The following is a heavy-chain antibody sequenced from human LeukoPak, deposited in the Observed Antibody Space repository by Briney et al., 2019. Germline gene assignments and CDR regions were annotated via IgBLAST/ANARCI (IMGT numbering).Heavy chain of an antibody. V-gene: IGHV3-30*03. CDR1: GFTFSSYG. D-gene: IGHD3-10*01. CDR2: ISYDGSNK. Sequence: EGSLRHSFAASGFTFSSYGMHWVRQAPGKGLEWVAVISYDGSNKYYADSVKGRFTISRDNSKNTLYLQMNSLRAEDTAVYYCARDLLQYGSGSYYSPYEYWGQGTLVTVSS. CDR3: ARDLLQYGSGSYYSPYEY. J-gene: IGHJ4*02.